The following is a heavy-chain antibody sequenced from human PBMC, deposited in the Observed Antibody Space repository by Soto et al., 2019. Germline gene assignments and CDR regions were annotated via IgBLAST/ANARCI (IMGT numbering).Heavy chain of an antibody. CDR1: GFTFRNYY. Sequence: PVGSLRLSCAASGFTFRNYYMNWVRHSPGKGLEWVAKIKSDGTEKYYVDSVKGRFTISRDNAENSLYLQMNSLRAEDTAVYYCARGGCDFSRDYSAGRSDYSGQRTPGTV. J-gene: IGHJ4*02. D-gene: IGHD3-3*01. V-gene: IGHV3-7*03. CDR2: IKSDGTEK. CDR3: ARGGCDFSRDYSAGRSDY.